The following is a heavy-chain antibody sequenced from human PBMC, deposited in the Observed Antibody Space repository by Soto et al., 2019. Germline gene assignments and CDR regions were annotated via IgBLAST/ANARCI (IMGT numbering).Heavy chain of an antibody. CDR2: IYYSGST. CDR1: GVSISSGGYY. CDR3: AREGRENFDY. Sequence: TLTLTCTVSGVSISSGGYYWSWIRQHPGKGLEWIGYIYYSGSTYYNPSLKSRVTISVDTSKNQFSLKLSSVTAADTDVYYCAREGRENFDYWGQGTLVTVYS. V-gene: IGHV4-31*03. J-gene: IGHJ4*02. D-gene: IGHD2-15*01.